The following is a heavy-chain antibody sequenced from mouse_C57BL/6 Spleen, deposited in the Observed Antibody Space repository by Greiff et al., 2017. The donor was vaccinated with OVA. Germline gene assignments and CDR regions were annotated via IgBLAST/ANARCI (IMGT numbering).Heavy chain of an antibody. CDR1: GFTFSSYT. J-gene: IGHJ4*01. CDR2: ISGGGGNT. CDR3: ARQRYDYDRYAMDY. V-gene: IGHV5-9*01. D-gene: IGHD2-4*01. Sequence: EVKVVESGGGLVKPGGSLKLSCAASGFTFSSYTMSWVRQTPEKRLEWVATISGGGGNTYYPDSVKGRFTISRDNAKNTLCLQMSSLRSEDTALYYCARQRYDYDRYAMDYWGQGTSVTVSS.